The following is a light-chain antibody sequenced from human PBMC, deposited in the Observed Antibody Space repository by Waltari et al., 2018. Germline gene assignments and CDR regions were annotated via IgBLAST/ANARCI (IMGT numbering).Light chain of an antibody. CDR2: WAS. J-gene: IGKJ2*01. V-gene: IGKV4-1*01. Sequence: DIVMTQSPDSLAVSLGERATTNSKSGQSVLYSSNNKDYLAWYQQKPGQPPKLLFYWASTRESGVPDRFSGSGSGTDFTLTISSLQAEDVAVYYCQQYHSFPYTFGQGTKLEIK. CDR1: QSVLYSSNNKDY. CDR3: QQYHSFPYT.